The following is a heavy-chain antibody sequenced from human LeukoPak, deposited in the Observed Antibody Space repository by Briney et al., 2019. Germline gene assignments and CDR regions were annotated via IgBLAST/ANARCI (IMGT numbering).Heavy chain of an antibody. CDR1: GYTFTSYY. CDR3: ARDLGVSGLDI. V-gene: IGHV1-46*01. J-gene: IGHJ3*02. CDR2: INPSGGST. Sequence: ASVKVSCKASGYTFTSYYMHWVRQAPGQGLEWMGIINPSGGSTSYAQKFQGRVAMTRDMSTSTVYMELSSLRSEDTAVYYCARDLGVSGLDIWGQGTTVTVSS. D-gene: IGHD6-19*01.